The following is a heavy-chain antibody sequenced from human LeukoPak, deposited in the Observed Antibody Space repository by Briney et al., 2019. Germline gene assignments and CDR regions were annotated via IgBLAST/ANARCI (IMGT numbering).Heavy chain of an antibody. CDR2: ISSSGSFI. Sequence: PGGSLRLSCTASGFTFSSYEVNWVRQAPGKGLEWVSDISSSGSFIYYADSVKGRFIISRDNAKNSLYLQLNRLRAEDTAVYYCARTLYSTGSYYMDVWGKGTTVTVSS. CDR3: ARTLYSTGSYYMDV. CDR1: GFTFSSYE. D-gene: IGHD4-11*01. J-gene: IGHJ6*03. V-gene: IGHV3-48*03.